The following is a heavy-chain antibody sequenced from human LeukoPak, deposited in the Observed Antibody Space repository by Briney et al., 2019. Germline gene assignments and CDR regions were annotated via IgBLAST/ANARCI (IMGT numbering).Heavy chain of an antibody. V-gene: IGHV1-2*02. CDR3: AREGHCRGGSCLDY. CDR2: IYTNSGGT. CDR1: GYTFTGYY. Sequence: GASVKVSCKASGYTFTGYYIHWVRQAPGQGLEWMGWIYTNSGGTNYAQKVQGRVTMTRDTSISTPYMELSRLRSDDTAVYYCAREGHCRGGSCLDYWGQGTLVTVSS. D-gene: IGHD2-15*01. J-gene: IGHJ4*02.